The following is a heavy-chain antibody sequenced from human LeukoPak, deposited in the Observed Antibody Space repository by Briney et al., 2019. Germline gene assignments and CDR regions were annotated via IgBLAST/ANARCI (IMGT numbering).Heavy chain of an antibody. J-gene: IGHJ4*02. CDR3: ARGRYYGSGSYIY. D-gene: IGHD3-10*01. CDR1: GGTFTSYA. V-gene: IGHV1-69*05. Sequence: SVKVSCKASGGTFTSYAISWVRQAPGQGLEWMGRIIPIFGTANYAQKFQGRVTITTDESTSTAYMELSSLRSEDTAVYYCARGRYYGSGSYIYWGQGTLVTVSS. CDR2: IIPIFGTA.